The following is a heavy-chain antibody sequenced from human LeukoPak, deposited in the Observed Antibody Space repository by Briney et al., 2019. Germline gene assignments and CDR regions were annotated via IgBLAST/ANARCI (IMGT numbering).Heavy chain of an antibody. D-gene: IGHD6-13*01. V-gene: IGHV3-7*01. CDR1: GFAFSSYW. Sequence: PGGSLRLSCAAFGFAFSSYWMSWVRQAPGKGLEWVANIKQDGSEKYYVDSVKGRFTISRDNAKNSLYLQMNSLRAEDTAVYYSARETPGIAYWGQGTLVTVSS. J-gene: IGHJ4*02. CDR3: ARETPGIAY. CDR2: IKQDGSEK.